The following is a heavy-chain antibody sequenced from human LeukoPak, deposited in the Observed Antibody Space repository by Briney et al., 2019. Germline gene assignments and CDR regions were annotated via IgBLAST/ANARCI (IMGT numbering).Heavy chain of an antibody. CDR3: ATPDSSGYYYLY. J-gene: IGHJ4*02. Sequence: GSLRLSCAASGFTFSSYTMNWVRQAPGKGLEWIGNIYYTGSTYYNPSLKSRVTISVDTSKNQFSLKLSSVTAADTAVYYCATPDSSGYYYLYWGQGTLVTVSS. D-gene: IGHD3-22*01. CDR2: IYYTGST. V-gene: IGHV4-59*04. CDR1: GFTFSSYT.